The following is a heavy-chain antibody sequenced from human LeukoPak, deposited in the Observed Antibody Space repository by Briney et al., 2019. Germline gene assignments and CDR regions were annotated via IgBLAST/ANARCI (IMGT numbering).Heavy chain of an antibody. V-gene: IGHV1-8*01. CDR3: ARGRSSGSYLWGAYYYYYMDV. D-gene: IGHD1-26*01. CDR2: MNPNSGNT. CDR1: GYTFTSYD. Sequence: ASVKVSCKASGYTFTSYDINWVRQATGQGLKWMGWMNPNSGNTGYAQKFQGRVTMTRNTSISTAYMELSSLRSEDTAVYYCARGRSSGSYLWGAYYYYYMDVWGKGTTVTVSS. J-gene: IGHJ6*03.